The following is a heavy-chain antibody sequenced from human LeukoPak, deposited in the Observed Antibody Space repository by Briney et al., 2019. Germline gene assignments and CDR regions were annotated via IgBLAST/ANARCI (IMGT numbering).Heavy chain of an antibody. CDR1: GGSISSNNYY. Sequence: SETLSLTCTVSGGSISSNNYYWGWIRQPPGKGLEWIGSIYYSGTTYYNPSLKSRVTISVDTSKNQFSLKLSSVTAADTAVYYCARVVRYYYDNSGYSDGYYAMDVWGQGTTVTVSS. V-gene: IGHV4-39*07. CDR3: ARVVRYYYDNSGYSDGYYAMDV. J-gene: IGHJ6*02. D-gene: IGHD3-22*01. CDR2: IYYSGTT.